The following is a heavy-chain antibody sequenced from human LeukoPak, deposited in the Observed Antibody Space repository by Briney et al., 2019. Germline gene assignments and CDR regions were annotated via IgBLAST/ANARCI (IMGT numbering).Heavy chain of an antibody. Sequence: SGTLSLTCTVSGDSISSLDLWSWVRQPPGKGLEWIGEMYLSGTTHSNPSVKSRVTISIDKSKNQFFLNLSSVTAADTAVYYCAGLVGRYSSGLYYYYFDYWGQGTLVTVSS. CDR3: AGLVGRYSSGLYYYYFDY. J-gene: IGHJ4*02. V-gene: IGHV4-4*02. D-gene: IGHD3-22*01. CDR2: MYLSGTT. CDR1: GDSISSLDL.